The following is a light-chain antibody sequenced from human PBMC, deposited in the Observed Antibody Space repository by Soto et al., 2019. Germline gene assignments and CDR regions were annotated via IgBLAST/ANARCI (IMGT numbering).Light chain of an antibody. CDR2: GAS. CDR3: LQYASPLYT. J-gene: IGKJ2*01. Sequence: VLTQSPGTLSLSPGERATLSCRASQSLSSSFLAWYQKKPGLAPRLLLYGASNRATGIPGRFSGSGSGTDFTLSISRLEPEDFAVYFCLQYASPLYTFGQGTKLEIK. V-gene: IGKV3-20*01. CDR1: QSLSSSF.